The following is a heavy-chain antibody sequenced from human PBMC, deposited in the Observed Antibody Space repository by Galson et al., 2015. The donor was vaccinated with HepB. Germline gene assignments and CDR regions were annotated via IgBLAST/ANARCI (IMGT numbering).Heavy chain of an antibody. Sequence: SVKVSCKASGGTFSSYAISWVRQAPGQGLEWMGGIIPIFGTANYAQKFQGRVTITADESTSTAYMELSSLRSEDTAVYYCATEEKGTGGNFDYWGQGTLVTVSS. CDR3: ATEEKGTGGNFDY. J-gene: IGHJ4*02. CDR2: IIPIFGTA. CDR1: GGTFSSYA. D-gene: IGHD7-27*01. V-gene: IGHV1-69*13.